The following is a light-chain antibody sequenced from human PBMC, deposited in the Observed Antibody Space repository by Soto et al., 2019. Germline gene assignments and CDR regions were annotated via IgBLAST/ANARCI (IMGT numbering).Light chain of an antibody. CDR2: EGS. V-gene: IGLV2-23*01. CDR1: SSDVGSYNL. J-gene: IGLJ2*01. CDR3: CSYAGSRGLV. Sequence: QSVLTQPASVSGSPGQSITISCTGTSSDVGSYNLVSWYQQHPGKAPKLMIYEGSKRPSGVSNRFSGSKSDNTASLTISGLEAEDEDDYYCCSYAGSRGLVFGGGTKLTVL.